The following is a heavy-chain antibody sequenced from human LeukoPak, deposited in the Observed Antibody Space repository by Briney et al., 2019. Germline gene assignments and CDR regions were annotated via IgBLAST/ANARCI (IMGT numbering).Heavy chain of an antibody. CDR1: CDSISRSAFF. Sequence: SETLSLTRSIWCDSISRSAFFWRWIRQPPGKGLEWIGSRYETASTFQNPSLKSRVTISVDTSKNQFSLNLTSVTAADTAVYFCARHYGLNYYDSTALEYWGQGILVTVSS. D-gene: IGHD3-22*01. J-gene: IGHJ4*02. V-gene: IGHV4-39*01. CDR3: ARHYGLNYYDSTALEY. CDR2: RYETAST.